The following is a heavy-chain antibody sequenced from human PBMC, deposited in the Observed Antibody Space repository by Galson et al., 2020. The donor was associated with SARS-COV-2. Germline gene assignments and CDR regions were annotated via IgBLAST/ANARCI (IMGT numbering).Heavy chain of an antibody. CDR3: ATYSGNYLYFQH. CDR2: LYSGGST. CDR1: GFTVSHNY. V-gene: IGHV3-53*01. J-gene: IGHJ1*01. D-gene: IGHD1-26*01. Sequence: QAGGSLRLSCAASGFTVSHNYMSWVRQAPGKGLEWVSVLYSGGSTYYADSVKGRFTISRDNSKNTLYLQMNSLRAEDTAVYYCATYSGNYLYFQHWGQGTLVTVSS.